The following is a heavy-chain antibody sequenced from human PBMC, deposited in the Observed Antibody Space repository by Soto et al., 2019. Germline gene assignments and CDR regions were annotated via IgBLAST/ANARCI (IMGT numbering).Heavy chain of an antibody. D-gene: IGHD4-17*01. Sequence: QLVVSGGGLVKPGGSLRLSCAASGFTFSHAWMNWVRQAPGKGLEWVGRIKSKTDGGTIDYAAPVKGRFTISRDDSENPLYLQMNSLKTEDTAVYYCTASYRDYVGSAFDIWGQGTMVTVSS. CDR2: IKSKTDGGTI. J-gene: IGHJ3*02. CDR3: TASYRDYVGSAFDI. CDR1: GFTFSHAW. V-gene: IGHV3-15*07.